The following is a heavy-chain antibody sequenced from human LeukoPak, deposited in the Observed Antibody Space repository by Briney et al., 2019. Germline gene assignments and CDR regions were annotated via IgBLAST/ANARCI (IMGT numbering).Heavy chain of an antibody. CDR3: ASVVYGGYNVYYFNF. V-gene: IGHV1-18*01. CDR2: ISAYNGNT. D-gene: IGHD4-17*01. CDR1: GYTFTSYG. Sequence: ASVKVSCKVSGYTFTSYGISWVRQAPGQGLEWMGWISAYNGNTDYAQKLQGRVTMTTDTSTSTAYMELRSLRSDDTAMYFCASVVYGGYNVYYFNFWGQGTLVTVSS. J-gene: IGHJ4*02.